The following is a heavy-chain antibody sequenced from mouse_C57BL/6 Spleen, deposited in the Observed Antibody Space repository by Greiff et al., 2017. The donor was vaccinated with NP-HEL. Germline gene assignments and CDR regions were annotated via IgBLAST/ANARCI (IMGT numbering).Heavy chain of an antibody. D-gene: IGHD2-12*01. CDR2: ISDGGSYT. CDR3: ARDHYYSRGFAY. V-gene: IGHV5-4*01. CDR1: GFTFSSYA. J-gene: IGHJ3*01. Sequence: EVQGVESGGGLVKPGGSLKLSCAASGFTFSSYAMSWVRQTPEKRLEWVATISDGGSYTYYPDNVKGRFTISRDNAKNNLYLQMSHLKSEDTAMYYCARDHYYSRGFAYWGQGTLVTVSA.